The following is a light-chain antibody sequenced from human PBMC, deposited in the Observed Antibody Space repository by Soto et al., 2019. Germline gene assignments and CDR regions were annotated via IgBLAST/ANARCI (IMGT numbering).Light chain of an antibody. Sequence: DIQMTQSPSSLSASVGDRVTIVCRASQSVSTRLAWYQQKPGKAPKVLIYDASSWAGGVPSRFSGSGSGTEFTLTISSLQPDDFATYFCQQYQTYSTFGQGTRLEIK. CDR3: QQYQTYST. J-gene: IGKJ5*01. CDR2: DAS. CDR1: QSVSTR. V-gene: IGKV1-5*02.